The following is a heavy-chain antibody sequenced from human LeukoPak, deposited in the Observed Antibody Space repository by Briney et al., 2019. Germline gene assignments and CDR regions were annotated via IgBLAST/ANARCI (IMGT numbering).Heavy chain of an antibody. CDR2: ISYDGSNK. V-gene: IGHV3-30*03. Sequence: GGSLRLSCAASGFTFSSYGMHWVRQAPGKGLEWVAVISYDGSNKYYADSVKGRFTISRDNSKNTLYLQMNSLRAEDTAVYYCASTQLGSSGYYRGDFDYWGQGTLVTVSS. CDR3: ASTQLGSSGYYRGDFDY. D-gene: IGHD3-22*01. J-gene: IGHJ4*02. CDR1: GFTFSSYG.